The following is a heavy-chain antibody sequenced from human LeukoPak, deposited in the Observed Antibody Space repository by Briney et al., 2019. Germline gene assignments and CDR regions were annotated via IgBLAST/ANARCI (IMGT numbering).Heavy chain of an antibody. V-gene: IGHV1-2*02. CDR2: INPNSGRT. CDR3: ARDSIAAAGIDY. CDR1: GYTFTGYY. D-gene: IGHD6-13*01. Sequence: ASVKVSCKASGYTFTGYYMHWVRQAPGQGLEWMGWINPNSGRTNYAQKFQGRVTMTRDTSISTAYMELSRMRSADTAVYYCARDSIAAAGIDYWGQGTLVTVSS. J-gene: IGHJ4*02.